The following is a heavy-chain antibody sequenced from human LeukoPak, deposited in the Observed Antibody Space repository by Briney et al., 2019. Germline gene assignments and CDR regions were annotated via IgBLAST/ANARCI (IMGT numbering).Heavy chain of an antibody. CDR2: ISGSGGGT. J-gene: IGHJ4*02. V-gene: IGHV3-23*01. Sequence: GGSLRLSCAASGFTFSSYAMYWVRQAPGKGLEWVSVISGSGGGTYYADSAKGRFTISRDNSKSTLYLQMNGLRAEDTAVYYCAKGPDGVFDYWGQGTLVTVSS. D-gene: IGHD3-16*01. CDR1: GFTFSSYA. CDR3: AKGPDGVFDY.